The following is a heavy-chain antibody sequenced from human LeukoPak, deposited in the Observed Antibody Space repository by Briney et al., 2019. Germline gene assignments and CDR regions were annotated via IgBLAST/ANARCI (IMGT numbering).Heavy chain of an antibody. D-gene: IGHD3-3*01. CDR2: INTNTGNP. CDR1: GYTFTSYA. V-gene: IGHV7-4-1*02. J-gene: IGHJ5*02. Sequence: ASVKVSCKASGYTFTSYAMNWVRQAAGQGLEWMGWINTNTGNPTYAQGFTGRFVFSLDTSVSTAYLQISSLKAEDTAVYYCARDHSYYDFWSGYWSVNWFDPWGQGTLVTVSS. CDR3: ARDHSYYDFWSGYWSVNWFDP.